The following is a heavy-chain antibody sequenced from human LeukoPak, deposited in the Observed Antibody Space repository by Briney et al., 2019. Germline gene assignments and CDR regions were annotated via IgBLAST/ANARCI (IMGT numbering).Heavy chain of an antibody. CDR3: ARGGLYCSGGSCYSYYFDY. CDR1: GGSISSGGYY. V-gene: IGHV4-31*03. D-gene: IGHD2-15*01. CDR2: IYYSGST. J-gene: IGHJ4*02. Sequence: SETLSLTCTASGGSISSGGYYWSWIRQHPGKGLEWIGYIYYSGSTYYNPSLKSRVTISVDTSKNQFSLKLSSVTAADTAVYYCARGGLYCSGGSCYSYYFDYWGQGTLVTVSS.